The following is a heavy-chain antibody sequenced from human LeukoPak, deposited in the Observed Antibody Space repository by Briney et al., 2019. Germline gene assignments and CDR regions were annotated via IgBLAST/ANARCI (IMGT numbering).Heavy chain of an antibody. V-gene: IGHV3-33*01. D-gene: IGHD3-22*01. J-gene: IGHJ4*02. CDR1: GFTFSSYG. CDR3: VRDRYYDSSGYYFDY. CDR2: IWYDGSNK. Sequence: PGRSLRLSCAASGFTFSSYGMHWVRQAPGKGLEWVAVIWYDGSNKYYADSVKGRFTISRDNSKNTLYLQMNSLRAEDTAVYYCVRDRYYDSSGYYFDYWGQGTLVTVSS.